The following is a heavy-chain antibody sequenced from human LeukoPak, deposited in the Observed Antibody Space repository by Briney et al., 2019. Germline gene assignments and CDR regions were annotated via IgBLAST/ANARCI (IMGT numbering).Heavy chain of an antibody. D-gene: IGHD6-13*01. CDR2: IIPIFGTA. V-gene: IGHV1-69*13. Sequence: GASVKVSCTASGGTFSSYAISWVRQAPGQGLEWMGGIIPIFGTANYAQKFQGRVTITADESTSTAYMELSSLRSEDTAVYYCARSSYSSSWYIRRYYYYYMDVWGKGTTVTISS. CDR3: ARSSYSSSWYIRRYYYYYMDV. J-gene: IGHJ6*03. CDR1: GGTFSSYA.